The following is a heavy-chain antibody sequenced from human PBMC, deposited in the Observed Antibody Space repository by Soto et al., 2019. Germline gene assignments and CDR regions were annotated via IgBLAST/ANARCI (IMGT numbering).Heavy chain of an antibody. Sequence: GEALKISCKGSGYSFTNYWIACVRQVPGEGLEWMGIIYPGDSDTRYSPTFQGQVTISADKSITTAYLQWSSLKASDTAMYYCARPGGSCSGGTWSNYYFDFWGQGTLVTVSS. V-gene: IGHV5-51*01. CDR1: GYSFTNYW. D-gene: IGHD2-15*01. CDR2: IYPGDSDT. CDR3: ARPGGSCSGGTWSNYYFDF. J-gene: IGHJ4*02.